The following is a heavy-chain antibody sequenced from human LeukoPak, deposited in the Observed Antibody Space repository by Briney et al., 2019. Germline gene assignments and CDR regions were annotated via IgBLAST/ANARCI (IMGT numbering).Heavy chain of an antibody. CDR1: GFTFTSFA. D-gene: IGHD3-22*01. CDR2: ISRSGVAT. V-gene: IGHV3-23*01. J-gene: IGHJ4*02. CDR3: AKHSHDGSAPYYEVQLDY. Sequence: GGSLRLSCAASGFTFTSFAMSRVRQAPGKGLEWVSTISRSGVATYYANSVKGRFTISRDNSKNTVYLQMSSLRAEDTAMYYCAKHSHDGSAPYYEVQLDYWGQGTLVTVSS.